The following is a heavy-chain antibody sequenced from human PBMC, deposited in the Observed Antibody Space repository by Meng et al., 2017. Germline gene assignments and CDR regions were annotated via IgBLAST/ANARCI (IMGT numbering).Heavy chain of an antibody. D-gene: IGHD1-26*01. CDR2: INPSGGST. CDR1: GYTFTSYY. V-gene: IGHV1-46*01. Sequence: ASVKVSCKASGYTFTSYYMHWVRQAPGQGLEWMGIINPSGGSTSYAQKFQGRVTMTRDTSTSTVYMELSSLRSEDTAVYYCAREKVVGATTIGRYYYYGMDVWGQGTTVTVSS. CDR3: AREKVVGATTIGRYYYYGMDV. J-gene: IGHJ6*02.